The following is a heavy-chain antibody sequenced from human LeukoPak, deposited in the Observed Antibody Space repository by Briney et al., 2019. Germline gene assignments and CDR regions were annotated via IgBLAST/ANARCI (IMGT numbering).Heavy chain of an antibody. D-gene: IGHD3-22*01. CDR1: GFIISNYW. Sequence: GSLRLSCAVSGFIISNYWMSWVRQSPGKGLEWIGYIYYSGSTNYNPSLKSRVTISVDTSKNQFSLKLSSVTAADTAVYYCARQIWYSSGYHPYDYWGQGTLVTVSS. CDR3: ARQIWYSSGYHPYDY. CDR2: IYYSGST. J-gene: IGHJ4*02. V-gene: IGHV4-59*08.